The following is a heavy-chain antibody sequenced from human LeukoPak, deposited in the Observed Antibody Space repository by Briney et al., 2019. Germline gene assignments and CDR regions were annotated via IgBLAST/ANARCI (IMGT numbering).Heavy chain of an antibody. CDR2: IDTAGDT. D-gene: IGHD3-10*01. V-gene: IGHV3-13*01. Sequence: PGGSLRLSCAASGFTFSNYDMHWVRQATGKGLEWVSGIDTAGDTYYPGSVKGRFTISRENAKNSLYLQVNSLRAKDTAVYYCTRDGTVVRGLPRRARTFYGMDVWGQGTTVTVSS. CDR1: GFTFSNYD. CDR3: TRDGTVVRGLPRRARTFYGMDV. J-gene: IGHJ6*02.